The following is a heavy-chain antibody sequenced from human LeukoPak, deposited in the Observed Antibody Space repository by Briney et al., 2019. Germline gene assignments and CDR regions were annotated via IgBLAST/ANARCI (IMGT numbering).Heavy chain of an antibody. J-gene: IGHJ3*02. D-gene: IGHD2/OR15-2a*01. CDR2: IKQDGSEK. Sequence: GGSLRLSCAASGFTFSSCGMHWVRQAPGKGLEWVANIKQDGSEKYYVDSVKGRFTISRDNAKNSLYLQMNSLRAEDTAVYYCARVYLDAFDIWGQGTMVTVSS. V-gene: IGHV3-7*01. CDR1: GFTFSSCG. CDR3: ARVYLDAFDI.